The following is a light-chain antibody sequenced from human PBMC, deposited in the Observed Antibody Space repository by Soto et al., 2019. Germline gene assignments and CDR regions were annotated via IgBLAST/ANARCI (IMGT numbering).Light chain of an antibody. J-gene: IGKJ1*01. CDR3: QHYHSSPWT. CDR1: QSINNY. V-gene: IGKV1-5*03. Sequence: DIQMTQSPSTLSASVGDRVTITCRASQSINNYLAWYQQKPGKAPKLLIYEASSLDSGVPSRFSGSGSGTEFTLTISSLQPEDFATYYCQHYHSSPWTFGQGTKVDIK. CDR2: EAS.